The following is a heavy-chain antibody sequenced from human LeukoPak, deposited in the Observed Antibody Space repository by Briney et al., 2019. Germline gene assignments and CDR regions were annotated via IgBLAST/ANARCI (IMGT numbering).Heavy chain of an antibody. J-gene: IGHJ3*02. CDR3: ARVTLWFGDNAFDI. D-gene: IGHD3-10*01. CDR2: IYYSGST. Sequence: PSQTLSLTCTVSGGSINSGDYFWSWIRQPPGKGLEWIGYIYYSGSTNYNPSLKSRVTISVDTSKNQFSLKLSSVTAADTAVYYCARVTLWFGDNAFDIWGQGTMVTVSS. CDR1: GGSINSGDYF. V-gene: IGHV4-61*08.